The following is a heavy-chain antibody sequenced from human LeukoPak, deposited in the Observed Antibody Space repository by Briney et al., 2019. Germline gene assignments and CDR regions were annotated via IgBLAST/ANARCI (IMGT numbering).Heavy chain of an antibody. CDR2: INHSGST. V-gene: IGHV4-34*01. CDR3: ARARTRITMIVVVIHGFDP. CDR1: GGSFSGYY. D-gene: IGHD3-22*01. J-gene: IGHJ2*01. Sequence: SETLSLTCAVYGGSFSGYYWSWIRQPPGKGLEWIGEINHSGSTNYNPSLKSRVTISVDTSKNQFSLKLSSVTAADTAVYYCARARTRITMIVVVIHGFDPWGRGTLVTVSS.